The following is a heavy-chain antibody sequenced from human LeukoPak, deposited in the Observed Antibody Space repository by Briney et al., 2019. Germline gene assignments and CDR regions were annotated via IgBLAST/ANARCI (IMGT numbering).Heavy chain of an antibody. CDR3: ARVGDYSYGNY. D-gene: IGHD5-18*01. CDR1: GGSISSYY. J-gene: IGHJ4*02. CDR2: IYYSGST. V-gene: IGHV4-59*01. Sequence: SETLSLTCTVSGGSISSYYRSWIRQPPGKGLEWIGYIYYSGSTNYNPSLKSRVTISVDTSKNQFSLKLSSVTAADTAVYYCARVGDYSYGNYWGQGTLVTVSS.